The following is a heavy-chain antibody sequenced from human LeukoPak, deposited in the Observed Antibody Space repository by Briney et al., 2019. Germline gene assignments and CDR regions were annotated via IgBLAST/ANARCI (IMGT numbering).Heavy chain of an antibody. CDR2: ISSSSSYI. J-gene: IGHJ4*02. CDR1: GFTFSSYS. V-gene: IGHV3-21*01. Sequence: GGSLRLSCAASGFTFSSYSMNWVRQAPGKELEWVSSISSSSSYIYYADSVKGRFTISRDNAKNSLYLQMNSLRAEDTAVYYCSRLDIVVVPAAKTKGGFDYWGQGTLVTVSS. CDR3: SRLDIVVVPAAKTKGGFDY. D-gene: IGHD2-2*01.